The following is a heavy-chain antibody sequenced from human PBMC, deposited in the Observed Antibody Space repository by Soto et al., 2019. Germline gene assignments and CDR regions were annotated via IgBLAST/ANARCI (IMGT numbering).Heavy chain of an antibody. V-gene: IGHV1-69*12. D-gene: IGHD6-19*01. CDR1: GGTFSSYA. CDR3: AGAVAYSSWFDP. Sequence: QVQLVQSGAEVKKPGSSVKVSCKASGGTFSSYAISWVRQAPGQGLEWMGGIIPIFGTANYAQKFQGRVTITADESTSTAYRDLSSLRSEDTAVYYGAGAVAYSSWFDPWGKGTLVTVSS. CDR2: IIPIFGTA. J-gene: IGHJ5*02.